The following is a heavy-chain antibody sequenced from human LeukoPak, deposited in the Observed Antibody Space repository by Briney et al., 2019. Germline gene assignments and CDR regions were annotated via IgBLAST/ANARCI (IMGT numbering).Heavy chain of an antibody. Sequence: SETLSLTCTVSGGSISSYYWSWIRQPPGKGLEWIGYIYTSGSTNYNPSLKSRVTISVDTSKNQFSLKLNSVTAADTAVYYCARFDGNYYYYYMDVWGKGTTVTVSS. J-gene: IGHJ6*03. CDR2: IYTSGST. CDR3: ARFDGNYYYYYMDV. D-gene: IGHD2-15*01. CDR1: GGSISSYY. V-gene: IGHV4-4*09.